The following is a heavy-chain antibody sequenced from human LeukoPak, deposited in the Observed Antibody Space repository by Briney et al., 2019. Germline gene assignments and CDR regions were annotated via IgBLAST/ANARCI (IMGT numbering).Heavy chain of an antibody. J-gene: IGHJ6*03. Sequence: PSKTLSLTCAVYGGSFSGYYWSWIRQPPGKGLEWIGEINHSGSTNYNPSLKSRVTISVDTSKNQFSLKLSSVTAADTAVYCCARGLHYGDYGPYYYYYYMDVWGKGTTVTVSS. V-gene: IGHV4-34*01. CDR3: ARGLHYGDYGPYYYYYYMDV. D-gene: IGHD4-17*01. CDR1: GGSFSGYY. CDR2: INHSGST.